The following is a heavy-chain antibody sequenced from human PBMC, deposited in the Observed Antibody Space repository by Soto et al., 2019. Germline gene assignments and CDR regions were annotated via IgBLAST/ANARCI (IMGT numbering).Heavy chain of an antibody. V-gene: IGHV1-18*01. Sequence: ASVKVSCKASGYTFTSYGISWVRQAPGQGLEWMGWISAYNANTNYAQKLQGRVTMTTDTSTSTAYMELRSLKSDDTAVYYCARADSSSWSYWFDPWGQGTLVTV. CDR1: GYTFTSYG. D-gene: IGHD6-13*01. J-gene: IGHJ5*02. CDR3: ARADSSSWSYWFDP. CDR2: ISAYNANT.